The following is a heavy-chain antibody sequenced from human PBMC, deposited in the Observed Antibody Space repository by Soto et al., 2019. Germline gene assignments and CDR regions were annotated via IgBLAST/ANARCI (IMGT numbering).Heavy chain of an antibody. CDR2: IIPILGIA. J-gene: IGHJ3*02. D-gene: IGHD3-22*01. Sequence: CKASGGTFSSFTISWVRQAPGQGLEWMGRIIPILGIANYAQKFQGRVTITADKSTSTAYMELSSLRSEDTAVYYCARPLVRYYYDSSGDHAFDIWGQGTMVTVSS. V-gene: IGHV1-69*02. CDR1: GGTFSSFT. CDR3: ARPLVRYYYDSSGDHAFDI.